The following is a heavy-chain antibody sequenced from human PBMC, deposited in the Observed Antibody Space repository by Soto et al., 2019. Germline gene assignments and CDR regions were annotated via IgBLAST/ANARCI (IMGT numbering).Heavy chain of an antibody. Sequence: ETLSLTCTVSGGSISSYYWSWIRQPPGKGLEWIGYIYYSGSTNYNPSLKSRVTISVDTSKNQFSLKLSSVTAADTAVYYCARVHSSGYYYARDYWGQGTLVTV. CDR1: GGSISSYY. CDR2: IYYSGST. J-gene: IGHJ4*02. V-gene: IGHV4-59*01. D-gene: IGHD3-22*01. CDR3: ARVHSSGYYYARDY.